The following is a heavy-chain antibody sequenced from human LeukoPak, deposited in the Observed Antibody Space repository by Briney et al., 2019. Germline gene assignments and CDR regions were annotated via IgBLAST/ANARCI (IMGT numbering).Heavy chain of an antibody. CDR2: ISYTGST. V-gene: IGHV4-59*08. J-gene: IGHJ4*02. CDR3: ARGGDYIWGTYRPFDY. Sequence: KTSETLSLTCTVSGGSISRYYWSWIRQPPGKGLEWIGYISYTGSTTYNSSLKSRVTISVDKSKNQFSLKLSSVTAADTAVYYCARGGDYIWGTYRPFDYWGQGTLVTVSS. D-gene: IGHD3-16*02. CDR1: GGSISRYY.